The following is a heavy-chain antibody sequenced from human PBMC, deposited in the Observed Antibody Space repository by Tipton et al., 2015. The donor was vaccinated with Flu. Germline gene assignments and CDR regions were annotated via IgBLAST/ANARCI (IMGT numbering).Heavy chain of an antibody. V-gene: IGHV4-59*08. Sequence: TLSLTCTVSGGFVSSYYWNWIRQPPGKGLEWIGNVHQTGSTYYNPSLRSRVTIAVDRPKNQFSLRLTSVTAADTAVYYCARRDYSNYVSEPKNWFDSWGQGTLVTVSS. J-gene: IGHJ5*01. D-gene: IGHD4-11*01. CDR1: GGFVSSYY. CDR3: ARRDYSNYVSEPKNWFDS. CDR2: VHQTGST.